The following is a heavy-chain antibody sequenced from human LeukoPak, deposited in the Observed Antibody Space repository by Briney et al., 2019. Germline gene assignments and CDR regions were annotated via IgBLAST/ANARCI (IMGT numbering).Heavy chain of an antibody. CDR1: GGSISSGDYY. V-gene: IGHV4-30-4*08. D-gene: IGHD1-26*01. CDR2: IYYSGST. CDR3: ARTSGSYLYYFDY. J-gene: IGHJ4*02. Sequence: SETLSLTXTVSGGSISSGDYYWSWLRQPPGTGLEWIGYIYYSGSTYYNPSLKSRVTISVDTSKNQFSLKLSSVTAADTAVYYCARTSGSYLYYFDYWGQGTLVTVSS.